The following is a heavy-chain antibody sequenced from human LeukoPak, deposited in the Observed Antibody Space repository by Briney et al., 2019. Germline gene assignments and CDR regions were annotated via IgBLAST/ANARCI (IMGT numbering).Heavy chain of an antibody. Sequence: GGSLRLSCAASGFTFSSYEMNWVRQAPGKGLEWLSYISSFSSTIYYAGSVMGRFTISRDNAKNSLYLQMNSLRAEDTAVYYCARSPNYKGYFDYWGQGTLVTVSS. CDR3: ARSPNYKGYFDY. D-gene: IGHD3-10*01. CDR1: GFTFSSYE. V-gene: IGHV3-48*03. J-gene: IGHJ4*02. CDR2: ISSFSSTI.